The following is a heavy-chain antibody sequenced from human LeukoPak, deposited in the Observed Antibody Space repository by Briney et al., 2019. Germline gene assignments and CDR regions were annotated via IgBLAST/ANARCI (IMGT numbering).Heavy chain of an antibody. V-gene: IGHV1-2*02. CDR2: INPNSGGT. CDR3: ARAGVLGGNDWSASRY. D-gene: IGHD4-23*01. Sequence: ASVKVSCKASGYTFTGYYMHWVRQAPGQGLEWMGWINPNSGGTNYAQKFQGRVTMTRDTSISTAYMELSRLRSDDTAVYYCARAGVLGGNDWSASRYWGQGTLVTVSS. J-gene: IGHJ4*02. CDR1: GYTFTGYY.